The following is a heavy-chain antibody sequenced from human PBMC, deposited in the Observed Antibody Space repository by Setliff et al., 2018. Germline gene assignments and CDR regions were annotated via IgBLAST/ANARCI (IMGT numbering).Heavy chain of an antibody. CDR2: INHSGST. CDR1: GGSFSGFY. Sequence: SETLSLTCAVYGGSFSGFYWSWIRQPPGKGLEWIGEINHSGSTNYNPSLKSRVTISVDKSKNQFSLKLSSVTAADTAVYYCARGKVLYDYVWGSYRYEDYYYGMDVWGQGTTVTVSS. J-gene: IGHJ6*02. CDR3: ARGKVLYDYVWGSYRYEDYYYGMDV. D-gene: IGHD3-16*02. V-gene: IGHV4-34*01.